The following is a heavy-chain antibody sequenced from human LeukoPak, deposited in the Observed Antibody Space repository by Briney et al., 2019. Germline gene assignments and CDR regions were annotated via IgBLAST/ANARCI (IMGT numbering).Heavy chain of an antibody. J-gene: IGHJ4*02. CDR3: ARRSVFMIGADS. CDR2: MSPNSGNT. CDR1: GYTFTSYE. D-gene: IGHD3-22*01. Sequence: GASVKVSCKASGYTFTSYEINWLRQATGQGLEWMGWMSPNSGNTGYAQKFQGRFTMTSNISISTAYMELGSLRSEDTAVYYCARRSVFMIGADSWGQGTRVTVSS. V-gene: IGHV1-8*01.